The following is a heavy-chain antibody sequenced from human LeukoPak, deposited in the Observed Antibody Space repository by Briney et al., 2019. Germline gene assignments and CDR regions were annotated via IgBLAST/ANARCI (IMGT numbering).Heavy chain of an antibody. Sequence: SETLSLTCTVSGGSISSGDYYWSWIRQPPGKGLEGIGYIYYSGSTYYNPALKSRVTISVEPSKNQFSLKLRSVPAADTAVYYCDRFADYGSGSHSVDYWGQGTLVTVSS. CDR2: IYYSGST. CDR1: GGSISSGDYY. D-gene: IGHD3-10*01. J-gene: IGHJ4*02. CDR3: DRFADYGSGSHSVDY. V-gene: IGHV4-30-4*01.